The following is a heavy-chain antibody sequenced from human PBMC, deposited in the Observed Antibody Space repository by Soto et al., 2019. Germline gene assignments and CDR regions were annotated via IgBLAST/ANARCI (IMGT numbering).Heavy chain of an antibody. D-gene: IGHD6-19*01. J-gene: IGHJ4*02. CDR2: INHSGST. V-gene: IGHV4-34*01. CDR3: ARTGYSSGWYY. Sequence: SETLSLTCAVYGGSFSGYYWSWIRQPPGKGLEWIGEINHSGSTNYNPSLKSRVTISVDTSKNQFSLKLSSVTAADTAVYYCARTGYSSGWYYWGQGTLVTSPQ. CDR1: GGSFSGYY.